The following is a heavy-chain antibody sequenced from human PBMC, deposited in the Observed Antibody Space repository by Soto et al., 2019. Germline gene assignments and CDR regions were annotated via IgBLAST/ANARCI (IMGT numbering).Heavy chain of an antibody. V-gene: IGHV4-31*03. J-gene: IGHJ4*02. CDR2: IYYSGST. CDR3: AREYSYGLIDY. D-gene: IGHD5-18*01. Sequence: PSETLYLTCTVSGGSFSSGGYYWSWIRQHPGKGLEWIGYIYYSGSTYYNPSLKSRVTISVDTSKNQFSLKLSSVTAADTAVYYCAREYSYGLIDYWGQGTLVTVSS. CDR1: GGSFSSGGYY.